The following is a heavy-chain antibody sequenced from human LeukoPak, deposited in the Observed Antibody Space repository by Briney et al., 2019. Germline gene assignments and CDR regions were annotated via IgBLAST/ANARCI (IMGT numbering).Heavy chain of an antibody. CDR1: GFTFSSYA. J-gene: IGHJ4*02. V-gene: IGHV3-23*01. CDR2: ISGGGGST. CDR3: GGTYGSGSYYKGDY. D-gene: IGHD3-10*01. Sequence: GGSLRLSCAASGFTFSSYAMSWVRQAPGKGLEWVSAISGGGGSTDYADSVKGRFTISRDSSKNTLYLQMNSLRAEDTAVYYCGGTYGSGSYYKGDYWGQGTLVTVSS.